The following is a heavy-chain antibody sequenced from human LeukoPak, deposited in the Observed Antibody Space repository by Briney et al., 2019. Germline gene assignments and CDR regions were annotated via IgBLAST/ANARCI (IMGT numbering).Heavy chain of an antibody. J-gene: IGHJ4*02. V-gene: IGHV3-48*01. CDR2: ISSSSRTI. Sequence: GGSLRLSCAASGFTFSSYSMNWVRQAPGKGLEWVSYISSSSRTIYYADSVKGRFTISRDNAKNSLYLQMNSLRAEDTAVYYCARDYGDYSSLYFDYWGQGTLVTVSS. D-gene: IGHD4-17*01. CDR1: GFTFSSYS. CDR3: ARDYGDYSSLYFDY.